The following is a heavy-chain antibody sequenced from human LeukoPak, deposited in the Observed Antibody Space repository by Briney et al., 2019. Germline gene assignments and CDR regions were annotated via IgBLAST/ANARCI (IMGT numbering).Heavy chain of an antibody. Sequence: ASLKVSSTASGYTFTGSYMHWVRQAPGQGLEWMGWINPNSGGTHYAQKFQGRVTLTRDTSITTAYMALSRLRSDVRAVYYCARGDLGYCSSTSCSPRHDYRGQGTLVTVSS. V-gene: IGHV1-2*02. CDR1: GYTFTGSY. D-gene: IGHD2-2*01. J-gene: IGHJ4*02. CDR2: INPNSGGT. CDR3: ARGDLGYCSSTSCSPRHDY.